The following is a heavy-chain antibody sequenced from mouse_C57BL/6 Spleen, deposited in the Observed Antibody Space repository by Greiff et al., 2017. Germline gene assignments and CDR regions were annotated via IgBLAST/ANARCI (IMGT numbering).Heavy chain of an antibody. D-gene: IGHD1-1*01. CDR1: GFSLTSYG. V-gene: IGHV2-2*01. CDR2: IWSGGST. CDR3: ARNEVLLFYYYARDY. J-gene: IGHJ4*01. Sequence: VHLVESGPGLVQPSQSLSITCTVSGFSLTSYGVHWVRQSPGKGLEWLGVIWSGGSTDYNAAFISRLSISKDNSKSQVFFQMNSLQADDTAIYYCARNEVLLFYYYARDYWGQGTSVTVSS.